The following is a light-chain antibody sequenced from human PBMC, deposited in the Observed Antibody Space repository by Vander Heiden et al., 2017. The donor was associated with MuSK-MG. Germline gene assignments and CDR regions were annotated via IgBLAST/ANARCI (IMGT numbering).Light chain of an antibody. Sequence: QSVLTQPPSASGTPGQRLTISCSGSSSNIGSNTVNWYQLLAGTAPQLRIDYNNQRPSGVPDRFSCSTSGTSASPVTSGRQSEDEAEYYWSASDDSLSGHGVFGGGTKLTVL. CDR1: SSNIGSNT. CDR2: YNN. V-gene: IGLV1-44*01. J-gene: IGLJ2*01. CDR3: SASDDSLSGHGV.